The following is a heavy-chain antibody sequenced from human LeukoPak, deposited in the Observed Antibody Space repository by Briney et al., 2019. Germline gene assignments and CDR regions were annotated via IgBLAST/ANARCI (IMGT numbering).Heavy chain of an antibody. J-gene: IGHJ4*02. CDR3: AKGSYDSSGYYYANYFDY. D-gene: IGHD3-22*01. V-gene: IGHV3-23*01. CDR1: GFSFDDYG. CDR2: ISGSGGST. Sequence: QTGGSLRLSCATSGFSFDDYGMSWVRQAPGKGLEWVSGISGSGGSTYYADSVKGRFTISGDNSKNTLYLQMNSLRAEDTAVYFCAKGSYDSSGYYYANYFDYWGQGTLVTVSS.